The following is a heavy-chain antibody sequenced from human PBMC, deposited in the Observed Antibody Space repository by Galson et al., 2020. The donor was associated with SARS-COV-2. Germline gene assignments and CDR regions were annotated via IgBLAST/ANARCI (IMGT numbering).Heavy chain of an antibody. Sequence: ASVKVPCKASGYTFTSYYLHWVRQAPGQGLEWVGIINPRDDITAYAQKFQGRVTMTRDTSTSTVYMELSSLRPEDTAVYYCAREWGDTSLSVFDYWGRGTLVTVSS. D-gene: IGHD2-21*01. CDR1: GYTFTSYY. J-gene: IGHJ4*02. CDR3: AREWGDTSLSVFDY. CDR2: INPRDDIT. V-gene: IGHV1-46*01.